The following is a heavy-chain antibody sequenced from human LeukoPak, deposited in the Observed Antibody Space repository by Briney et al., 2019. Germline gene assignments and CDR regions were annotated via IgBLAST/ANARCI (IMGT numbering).Heavy chain of an antibody. CDR3: ARRSGIAVAGAFDY. CDR1: GYTFTGYY. CDR2: INPNSGDT. J-gene: IGHJ4*02. V-gene: IGHV1-2*02. D-gene: IGHD6-19*01. Sequence: AASVKVSCKASGYTFTGYYMHWVRQAPGQGLEWMGWINPNSGDTNYAQKFQGRVTMTRDTSISTAYMELSRLRSDDTAVYYCARRSGIAVAGAFDYWGQGTLVTVSS.